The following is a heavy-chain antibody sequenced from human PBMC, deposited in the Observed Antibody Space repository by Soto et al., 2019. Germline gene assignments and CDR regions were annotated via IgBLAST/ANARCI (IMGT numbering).Heavy chain of an antibody. Sequence: SGPTLVNPTQTLTLTCTVSGLSLSSNRLIVGWIRQPPGEALEWLALIYWDDDKRYSPSLKSRLTITKDSSKNQVVLTMTNMDPVDSATYYCAHGIDYGNLYFDFSGQGALVTVSS. J-gene: IGHJ4*02. V-gene: IGHV2-5*02. D-gene: IGHD4-17*01. CDR1: GLSLSSNRLI. CDR2: IYWDDDK. CDR3: AHGIDYGNLYFDF.